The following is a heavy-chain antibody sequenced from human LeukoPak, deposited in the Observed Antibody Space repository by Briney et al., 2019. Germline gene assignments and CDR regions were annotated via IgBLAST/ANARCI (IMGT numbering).Heavy chain of an antibody. V-gene: IGHV3-48*02. CDR2: ISSSSSSI. D-gene: IGHD3-10*01. CDR3: ARLEGSGSYYYYYGMDV. J-gene: IGHJ6*02. CDR1: GFTLSSYS. Sequence: PGGSLRLSCAASGFTLSSYSMNWGRQAPGKGLEWVSYISSSSSSISYADSVRGRFTISRDNAKNSLYLQMNSLRDEDTAVYYCARLEGSGSYYYYYGMDVWGQGTTVTVSS.